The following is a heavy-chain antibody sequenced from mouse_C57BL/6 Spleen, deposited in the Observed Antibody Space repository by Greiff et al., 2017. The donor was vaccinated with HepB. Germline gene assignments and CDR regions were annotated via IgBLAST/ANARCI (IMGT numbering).Heavy chain of an antibody. Sequence: QVQLKQSGAELARPGASVKLSCKASGYTFTSYGISWVKQRTGQGLEWIGEIYPRSGNTYYNEKFKGKATLTADKSSSTAYMELRSLTSEDSAVYFCARSGGYDEEFAYWGQGTLVTVSA. V-gene: IGHV1-81*01. D-gene: IGHD2-2*01. CDR3: ARSGGYDEEFAY. J-gene: IGHJ3*01. CDR2: IYPRSGNT. CDR1: GYTFTSYG.